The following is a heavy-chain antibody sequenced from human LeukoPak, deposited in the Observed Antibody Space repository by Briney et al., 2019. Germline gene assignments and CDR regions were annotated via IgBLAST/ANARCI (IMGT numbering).Heavy chain of an antibody. J-gene: IGHJ4*02. V-gene: IGHV3-48*04. CDR3: ARENSGSYFYFDY. D-gene: IGHD1-26*01. CDR1: GFTFSSYS. Sequence: GGSLRLSCAASGFTFSSYSMNWVRQAPGKGLEWVSYISSSSSTIYYADSVKGRFTISRDNAKNSLYLQMNSLRAEDTAVYYCARENSGSYFYFDYWGQGTLVTVSS. CDR2: ISSSSSTI.